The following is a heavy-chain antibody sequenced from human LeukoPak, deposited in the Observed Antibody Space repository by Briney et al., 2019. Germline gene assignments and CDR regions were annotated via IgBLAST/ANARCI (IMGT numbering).Heavy chain of an antibody. V-gene: IGHV1-69*05. CDR2: IIPIFGTA. J-gene: IGHJ6*03. Sequence: GASVKVSCKASGGTFSSYAISWVRQAPGQGLEWMGGIIPIFGTANYAQKFQGRVTITTDESTSTAYMELSSLRSEDTAVYYCAGVVVTGYYYYYMDVWGKGTTVTVSS. CDR1: GGTFSSYA. CDR3: AGVVVTGYYYYYMDV. D-gene: IGHD2-21*02.